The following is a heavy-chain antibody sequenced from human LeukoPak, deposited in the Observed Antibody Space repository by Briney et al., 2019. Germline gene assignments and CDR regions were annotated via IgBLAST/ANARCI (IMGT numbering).Heavy chain of an antibody. V-gene: IGHV3-21*01. CDR3: ARDVKSWYFDL. Sequence: GGSLRLSCAASGFTFSSYTMNWVRQGPGKGLEWVSSISTSSSYIHYADSVKGRFTISRDNSRNTLSLQMSSLRVEDTAVYHCARDVKSWYFDLWGRGTLVTVSS. CDR2: ISTSSSYI. CDR1: GFTFSSYT. J-gene: IGHJ2*01.